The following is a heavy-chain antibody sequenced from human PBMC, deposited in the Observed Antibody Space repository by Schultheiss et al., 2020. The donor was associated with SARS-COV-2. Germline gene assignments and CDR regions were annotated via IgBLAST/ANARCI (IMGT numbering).Heavy chain of an antibody. D-gene: IGHD3-22*01. V-gene: IGHV3-33*08. CDR2: IWYDGSNK. CDR3: ATPHDSRDYYGMDV. CDR1: GFTFSDYY. J-gene: IGHJ6*02. Sequence: GESLKISCAASGFTFSDYYMSWIRQAPGKGLEWVAVIWYDGSNKYYADSVKGRFTISRDNSKNTLYLQMNSLRAEDTAVYYCATPHDSRDYYGMDVWGQGTTVTVSS.